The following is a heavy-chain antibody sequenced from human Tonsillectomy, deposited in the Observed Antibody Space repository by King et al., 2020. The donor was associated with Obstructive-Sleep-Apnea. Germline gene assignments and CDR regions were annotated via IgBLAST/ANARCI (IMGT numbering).Heavy chain of an antibody. V-gene: IGHV3-48*04. D-gene: IGHD2-15*01. Sequence: VQLVESGGGLVQPGGSLRLSCAASGFTFSTYTMNWVRQAPGKGLEWVSYISSSSSTIYYADSVKGRFTISRDNAKNSLYLQMNSLKAEDTAVYYCARDTPLNYWGQGTLATVSS. CDR2: ISSSSSTI. CDR3: ARDTPLNY. J-gene: IGHJ4*02. CDR1: GFTFSTYT.